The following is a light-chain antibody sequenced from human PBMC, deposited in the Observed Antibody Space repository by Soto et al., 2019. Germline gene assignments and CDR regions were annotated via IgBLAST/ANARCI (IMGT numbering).Light chain of an antibody. Sequence: EIVLTQSPSTLSLSPGERATLSCRASQSVSSYLAWYQQKPGQAPRLLIYDASNRATGIPARFSGSGSGTDFTLPISGLEPEDFALYYCQQRSTFGPGTKVDIK. J-gene: IGKJ3*01. CDR3: QQRST. CDR1: QSVSSY. CDR2: DAS. V-gene: IGKV3-11*01.